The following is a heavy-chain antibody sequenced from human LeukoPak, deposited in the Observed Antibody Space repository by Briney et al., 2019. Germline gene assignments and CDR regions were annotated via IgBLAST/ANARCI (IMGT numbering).Heavy chain of an antibody. J-gene: IGHJ4*02. CDR1: GFTFSSYW. V-gene: IGHV3-7*01. CDR2: IKQDGSEK. D-gene: IGHD5-24*01. Sequence: PGGSLRLSCAASGFTFSSYWMSWARQAPGKGLEWVANIKQDGSEKYYVDSVKGRFTISRDNAKNSLYLQMNSLRAEDTAVYYCARAERWLQLYFDYWGQGTLVTVSS. CDR3: ARAERWLQLYFDY.